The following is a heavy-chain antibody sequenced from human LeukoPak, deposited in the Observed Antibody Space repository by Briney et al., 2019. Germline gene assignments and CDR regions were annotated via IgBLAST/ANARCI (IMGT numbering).Heavy chain of an antibody. J-gene: IGHJ4*02. V-gene: IGHV1-24*01. Sequence: GASVKVSCKVSGYTLTDLSMHWVRQAPGKGLEWMGGFDPEDGETIYAQKFQGRVTMTEDTSTDTAYMELSSLRPEDTAVYYCATAIPAVAGTTKFDYWGQGTLVTVSS. CDR3: ATAIPAVAGTTKFDY. D-gene: IGHD6-19*01. CDR1: GYTLTDLS. CDR2: FDPEDGET.